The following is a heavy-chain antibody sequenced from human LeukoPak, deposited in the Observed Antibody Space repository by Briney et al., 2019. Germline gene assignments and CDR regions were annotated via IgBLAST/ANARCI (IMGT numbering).Heavy chain of an antibody. V-gene: IGHV1-3*01. J-gene: IGHJ6*02. CDR1: GYTFTSYA. Sequence: ASVKVSCKASGYTFTSYAMHWVRQAPGQRLEWMGWINAGNGNTKYSQKFQGRVTITRDTSASTAYTELSSLRSEDTAVYYCARDKCPRIAVAGSLYYGMDVWGQGTTVTVSS. CDR3: ARDKCPRIAVAGSLYYGMDV. CDR2: INAGNGNT. D-gene: IGHD6-19*01.